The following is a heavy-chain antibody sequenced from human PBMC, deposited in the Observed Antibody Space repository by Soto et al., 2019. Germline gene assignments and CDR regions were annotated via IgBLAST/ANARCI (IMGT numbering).Heavy chain of an antibody. J-gene: IGHJ6*02. D-gene: IGHD3-10*01. CDR3: ARGPRGYVYYHGMDV. CDR2: IDTSGTT. Sequence: SETLSLTCNMSGDSYSISTYSWSWIRQSAGKGLEWIGRIDTSGTTNYNPSLKSRVTMSVDASKNHFSLNLSSVTAADTAVYYCARGPRGYVYYHGMDVWGQGTTVTVSS. CDR1: GDSYSISTYS. V-gene: IGHV4-4*07.